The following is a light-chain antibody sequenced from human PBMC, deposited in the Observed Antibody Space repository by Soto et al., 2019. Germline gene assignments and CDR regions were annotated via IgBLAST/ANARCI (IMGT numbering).Light chain of an antibody. J-gene: IGKJ1*01. CDR3: QHYNNWPPWT. V-gene: IGKV3-15*01. CDR2: GAS. CDR1: QSVSSN. Sequence: ITMTQSPATLSLSTGERATLSCRASQSVSSNLAWYQQKPGQAPRLLIYGASTRATGIPARFSGSGSGTEFTLTISSLQSEDFAVYYCQHYNNWPPWTFGQGTKVDI.